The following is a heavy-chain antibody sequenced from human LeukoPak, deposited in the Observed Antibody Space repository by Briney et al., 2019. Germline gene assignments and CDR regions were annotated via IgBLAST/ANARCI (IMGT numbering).Heavy chain of an antibody. D-gene: IGHD3-9*01. V-gene: IGHV3-30*02. CDR1: GCTFSSYC. Sequence: GGALRLSCAASGCTFSSYCMHWVRQAPGTGLEGVAFIRYDGSNKYYPDSVKRRFTIYRDNSKNTLYLQMNSLRAEDTAEYYCSNDDLTGYSTYFYYCGEGTLVTVSP. CDR3: SNDDLTGYSTYFYY. CDR2: IRYDGSNK. J-gene: IGHJ4*02.